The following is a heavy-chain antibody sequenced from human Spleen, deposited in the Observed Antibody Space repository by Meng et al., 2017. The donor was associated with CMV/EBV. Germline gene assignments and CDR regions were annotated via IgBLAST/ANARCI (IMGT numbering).Heavy chain of an antibody. D-gene: IGHD3-3*01. CDR2: ISYDGNYQ. J-gene: IGHJ1*01. CDR1: GFSFSSYG. V-gene: IGHV3-33*05. CDR3: AKGDFWNGYSEYFLY. Sequence: SGFSFSSYGMFWVRQAPGKGLEWLAVISYDGNYQYYADSVKGRFTISRDNSKNTMYLQMSSLRAEDTAVYYCAKGDFWNGYSEYFLYWGQGTLVTVSS.